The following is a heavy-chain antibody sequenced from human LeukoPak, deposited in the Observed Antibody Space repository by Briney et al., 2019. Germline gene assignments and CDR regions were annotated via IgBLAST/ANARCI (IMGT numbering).Heavy chain of an antibody. CDR1: GFTFSSYG. CDR3: AKDLPRRGSGVHWFDP. V-gene: IGHV3-30*02. D-gene: IGHD3-10*01. J-gene: IGHJ5*02. Sequence: GGSLRLSCAASGFTFSSYGMHWVRQAPGKGLEWVAFIRYDGSNKYYADSVKGRFTISRDNSKNTLYLQMNSLRAEDTAVYYCAKDLPRRGSGVHWFDPWGQGTLVTVSS. CDR2: IRYDGSNK.